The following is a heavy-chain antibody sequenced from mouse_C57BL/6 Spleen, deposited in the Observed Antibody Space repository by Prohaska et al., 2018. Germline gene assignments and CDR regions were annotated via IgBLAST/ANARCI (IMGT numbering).Heavy chain of an antibody. V-gene: IGHV9-3*01. J-gene: IGHJ2*01. CDR2: INTYAGVP. CDR1: GYTFTTYG. CDR3: ARSGGRDFDY. Sequence: QIQLVQSGPELKKPGETVKISCKASGYTFTTYGMSWVKQAPGKGLKWMGWINTYAGVPTYADDFKGRFAFSLETSASTAYLQINNLKNEDTATYFCARSGGRDFDYWGQGTTLTVSS.